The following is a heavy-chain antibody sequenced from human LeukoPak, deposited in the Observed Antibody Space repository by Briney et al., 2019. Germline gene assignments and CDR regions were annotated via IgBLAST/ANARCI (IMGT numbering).Heavy chain of an antibody. Sequence: ASVKVSCKAAGYRISDSRMHWVRQAPGQGLEWMGWIMSNSGGTHYAQKFQGRVTMTRDTSISTAYFELTSLRSDDTAIYYCARDPVDGHYYFDYWGQGTLVTVSS. V-gene: IGHV1-2*02. CDR2: IMSNSGGT. CDR3: ARDPVDGHYYFDY. D-gene: IGHD5-24*01. CDR1: GYRISDSR. J-gene: IGHJ4*02.